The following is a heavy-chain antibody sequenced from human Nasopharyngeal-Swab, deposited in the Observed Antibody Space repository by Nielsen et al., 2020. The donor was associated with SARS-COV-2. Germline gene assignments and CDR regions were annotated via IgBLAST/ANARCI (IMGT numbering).Heavy chain of an antibody. J-gene: IGHJ5*02. CDR1: GFTVSSNY. D-gene: IGHD3-16*01. Sequence: GESLKISCAASGFTVSSNYMSWVRQAPGKGLEWVSVIYSGGSTYYADSVKGRFTVFRDNTRNTLHLQMNSLTAEDTAMYFCTRENLGIFASGNWLDPWGQGTLVTVSS. V-gene: IGHV3-53*01. CDR3: TRENLGIFASGNWLDP. CDR2: IYSGGST.